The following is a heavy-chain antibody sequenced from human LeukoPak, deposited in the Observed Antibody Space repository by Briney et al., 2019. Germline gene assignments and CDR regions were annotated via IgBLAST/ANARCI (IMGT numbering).Heavy chain of an antibody. V-gene: IGHV4-59*01. Sequence: SETLSLTCTVSGGSISSYYWSWIRQPPGKGLEWIGYIYYSGSTNYNPSLKSRVTISVDTSKNQFSLKLSSVTAADTAVYYCAREMTTVFFDYWGQGTLVTVSS. J-gene: IGHJ4*02. CDR1: GGSISSYY. CDR3: AREMTTVFFDY. CDR2: IYYSGST. D-gene: IGHD4-17*01.